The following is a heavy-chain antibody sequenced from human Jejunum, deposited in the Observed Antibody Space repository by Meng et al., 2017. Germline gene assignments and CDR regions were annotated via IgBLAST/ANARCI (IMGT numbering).Heavy chain of an antibody. V-gene: IGHV3-30*04. J-gene: IGHJ4*02. D-gene: IGHD6-19*01. CDR3: ARGDNSGWSYYFDA. CDR2: TSYDGTNK. CDR1: GFTFSPYA. Sequence: QVHLVESGGGVVQPGTSLRLSCAASGFTFSPYAMHWVRQAPGKGLEWVAVTSYDGTNKYYADSVEGRFTTSRDNSKSTLFLQMDSLRIEDTAVYYCARGDNSGWSYYFDAWGQGTLVTVSS.